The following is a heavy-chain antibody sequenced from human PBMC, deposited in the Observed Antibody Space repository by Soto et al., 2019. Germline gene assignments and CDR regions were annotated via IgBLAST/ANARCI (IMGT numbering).Heavy chain of an antibody. CDR3: AGVYYGGNSVNNF. V-gene: IGHV3-30-3*01. CDR2: TSYDGNNR. Sequence: QVRLVESGGGVGQPGRSLRLSCAGSGFSFSSYVLSWVRQAPGRGLEWVAATSYDGNNRYYADSVKGRFIISRDNSKNTLDLEMDTLRPEETAVYYCAGVYYGGNSVNNFWGQGTPVTVSS. J-gene: IGHJ4*02. D-gene: IGHD3-10*01. CDR1: GFSFSSYV.